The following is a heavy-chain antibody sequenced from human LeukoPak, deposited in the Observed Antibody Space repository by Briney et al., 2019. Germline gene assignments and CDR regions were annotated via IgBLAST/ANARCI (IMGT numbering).Heavy chain of an antibody. CDR3: ARGGIVARPGYGMDV. CDR2: IDPSDSYT. D-gene: IGHD1-26*01. Sequence: GESLKISCKGSGYSFTSYWISWVRQMPGKGLEWMGRIDPSDSYTNYSPSFQGHVTISADKSISTAYLQWSSLKASDTAMYYCARGGIVARPGYGMDVWGQGTTVTVSS. CDR1: GYSFTSYW. J-gene: IGHJ6*02. V-gene: IGHV5-10-1*01.